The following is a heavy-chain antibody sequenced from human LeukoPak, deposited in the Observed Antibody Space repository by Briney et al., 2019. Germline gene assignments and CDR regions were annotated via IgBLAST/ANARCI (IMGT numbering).Heavy chain of an antibody. CDR2: ISSSGSTI. J-gene: IGHJ4*02. CDR3: ARDLAVAGKGPGDY. Sequence: GGSLRLSCAASGFTFSRYEMNWVRQAPGKGLEWVSYISSSGSTIYYADSVKGRFTISRDNAKNSLYLQVNSLRAEDTAVYCCARDLAVAGKGPGDYWGQGTLVTVSS. CDR1: GFTFSRYE. V-gene: IGHV3-48*03. D-gene: IGHD6-19*01.